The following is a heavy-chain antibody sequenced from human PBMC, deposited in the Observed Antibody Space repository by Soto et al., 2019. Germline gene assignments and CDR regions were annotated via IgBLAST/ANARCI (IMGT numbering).Heavy chain of an antibody. J-gene: IGHJ4*02. D-gene: IGHD2-15*01. V-gene: IGHV4-34*01. Sequence: SETLSLTCAVYGGYLRGYHWSWIRQPPGKGLEWIGEINNGGIANSNPSLKSRVTISVDTSKNQFSLNLKSVTAADTAVYYCARRYYGNGGRCYWHFYYWGQGSLVTVAS. CDR3: ARRYYGNGGRCYWHFYY. CDR1: GGYLRGYH. CDR2: INNGGIA.